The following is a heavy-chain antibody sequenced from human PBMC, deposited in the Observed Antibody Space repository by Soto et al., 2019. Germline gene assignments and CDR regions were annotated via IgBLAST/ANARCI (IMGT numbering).Heavy chain of an antibody. J-gene: IGHJ6*02. V-gene: IGHV4-34*01. CDR3: ATAGLRPAFVYYGMDV. CDR2: INHSGST. CDR1: GGSFRGYY. D-gene: IGHD3-16*01. Sequence: SQTLSLTCAVYGGSFRGYYWSWIRQPPGKGLEWIGEINHSGSTNYNPSLKSRVTISVDTSKNQFSLKLSSVTAADTAVYYCATAGLRPAFVYYGMDVWGQGTTVTVSS.